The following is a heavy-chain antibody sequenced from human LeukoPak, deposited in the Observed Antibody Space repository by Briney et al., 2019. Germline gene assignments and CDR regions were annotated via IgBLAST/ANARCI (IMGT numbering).Heavy chain of an antibody. Sequence: GGSLRLSCAASGFTFSSYAMSWVRQAPGKGLEWVSAISGSGASTYYADSVKGRFTISRDNSKNTLYLQMNSLRAEDTAVYHCAAPHPRYCSGGSCYGSWGQGTLVTVSS. J-gene: IGHJ5*02. V-gene: IGHV3-23*01. CDR3: AAPHPRYCSGGSCYGS. CDR2: ISGSGAST. CDR1: GFTFSSYA. D-gene: IGHD2-15*01.